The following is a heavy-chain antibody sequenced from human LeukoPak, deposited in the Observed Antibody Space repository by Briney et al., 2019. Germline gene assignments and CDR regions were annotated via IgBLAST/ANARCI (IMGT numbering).Heavy chain of an antibody. D-gene: IGHD3-10*01. J-gene: IGHJ4*02. Sequence: PGGSLRLSCSASGFTFSSYAMHWVRQAPGKGLEYVSAISSNGGSTYYADSVKGRFTISRDNSKNTLYLQMNSLRAEDTAVFYCGKLLYSSGMYHFDYWGQGTLVTVSS. CDR1: GFTFSSYA. CDR3: GKLLYSSGMYHFDY. V-gene: IGHV3-64*04. CDR2: ISSNGGST.